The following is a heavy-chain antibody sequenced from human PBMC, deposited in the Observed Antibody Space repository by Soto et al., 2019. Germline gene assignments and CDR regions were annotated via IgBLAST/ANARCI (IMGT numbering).Heavy chain of an antibody. CDR3: ARAFSSGYPLDY. CDR1: GYSFSGYW. CDR2: INPGDSDI. J-gene: IGHJ4*02. D-gene: IGHD3-22*01. V-gene: IGHV5-51*01. Sequence: GESLKISCKGSGYSFSGYWIGWVRQMSGKGLEWMGMINPGDSDIRYSPSFEGQVTFSADKSISTAYLQWSSLEAPDTAMYYCARAFSSGYPLDYWGQGILVTSPQ.